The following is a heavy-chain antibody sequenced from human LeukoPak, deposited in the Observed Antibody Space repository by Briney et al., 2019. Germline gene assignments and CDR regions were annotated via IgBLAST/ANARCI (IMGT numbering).Heavy chain of an antibody. CDR1: RFTFSSFS. V-gene: IGHV3-23*01. Sequence: GGSLRLSCAASRFTFSSFSMSWVRQAPGKGPEWVSAITASGGRTYYPGSLKGRFTISRDNSRNTLYLQMNSLRAEDTAVYYCAKERTSEGYFDYWGQGTLVTVSS. J-gene: IGHJ4*02. CDR2: ITASGGRT. D-gene: IGHD1-1*01. CDR3: AKERTSEGYFDY.